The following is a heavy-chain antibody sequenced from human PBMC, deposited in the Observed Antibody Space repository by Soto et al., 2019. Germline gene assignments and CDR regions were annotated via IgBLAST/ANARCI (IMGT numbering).Heavy chain of an antibody. Sequence: SETMSITCGLCGDSVTNHYYSWIRQSPGKGLEWIGSVYFRGTSNYNPSLRSRVTISLDTSKNQLSLELRSVTAADSAVYYCARDMRSRGWFDPWGQGALVTVSS. D-gene: IGHD2-2*01. CDR3: ARDMRSRGWFDP. CDR2: VYFRGTS. J-gene: IGHJ5*02. V-gene: IGHV4-59*02. CDR1: GDSVTNHY.